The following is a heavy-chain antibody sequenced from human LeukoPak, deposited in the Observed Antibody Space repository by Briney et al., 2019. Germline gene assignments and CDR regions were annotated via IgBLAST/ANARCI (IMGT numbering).Heavy chain of an antibody. CDR3: AKEARSNNFHH. CDR1: GFTFSSYA. V-gene: IGHV3-30-3*01. D-gene: IGHD6-13*01. J-gene: IGHJ4*02. Sequence: GRSLRLSCAASGFTFSSYAMHWVRQAPGKGLEWVAVISYDGSNKYYADSVKGRFTIARDNCKNTLYLRMNSLRAEDTAVYYCAKEARSNNFHHWRQGPLVTVSS. CDR2: ISYDGSNK.